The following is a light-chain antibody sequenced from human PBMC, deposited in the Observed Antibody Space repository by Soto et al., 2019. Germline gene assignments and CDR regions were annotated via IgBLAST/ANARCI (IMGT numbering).Light chain of an antibody. CDR1: QSVSSSY. J-gene: IGKJ5*01. Sequence: EIGFTQSPGTLSLSPGERATLSCRASQSVSSSYLAWYQQKPGQPPRLLIYGASSRATGIPDRFSGSGSGTDFTLTISRLEPEDFAVFYCQHYDSLPITFGQGTRLEIK. CDR3: QHYDSLPIT. V-gene: IGKV3-20*01. CDR2: GAS.